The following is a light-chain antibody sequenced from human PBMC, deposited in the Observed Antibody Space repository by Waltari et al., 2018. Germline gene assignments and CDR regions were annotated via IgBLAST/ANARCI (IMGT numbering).Light chain of an antibody. CDR2: DAS. Sequence: EIVLTQSPGTLSLSPGERATLSCRASQSFTRDLAWYQHKPGQAPSLLIYDASTRAAGIADRFSGSGSGTDFSLTISRLEPEDFAVYYCQHYVSLPVTFGQGTKVEIK. CDR3: QHYVSLPVT. V-gene: IGKV3-20*01. J-gene: IGKJ1*01. CDR1: QSFTRD.